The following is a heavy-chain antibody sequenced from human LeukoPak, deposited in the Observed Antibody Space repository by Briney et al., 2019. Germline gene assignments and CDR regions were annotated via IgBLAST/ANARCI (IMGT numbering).Heavy chain of an antibody. J-gene: IGHJ3*02. CDR3: ARDSELSSSFAFDI. Sequence: PGGSLRLSCAASGFRFSSYWMSWVRQAPGKGLEWVANINLDGSEKSYVDSVEGRFTISRDNAKNSLYLQMNSLRGEDTAVYYCARDSELSSSFAFDIWSQGTMVTASS. CDR1: GFRFSSYW. CDR2: INLDGSEK. D-gene: IGHD6-19*01. V-gene: IGHV3-7*01.